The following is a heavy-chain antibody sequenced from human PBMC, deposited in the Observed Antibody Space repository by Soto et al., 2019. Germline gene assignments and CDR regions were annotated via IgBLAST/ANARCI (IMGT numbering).Heavy chain of an antibody. CDR2: INSDGSST. CDR1: GFTFSSYW. J-gene: IGHJ5*02. D-gene: IGHD3-3*01. Sequence: GGSLRLSCAASGFTFSSYWMHWVRQAPGKGLVWVSRINSDGSSTSYADSVKGRFTISRDNAKNTLYLQMNSLRAEDTAVYYCARTPLRFLEWLSHNWFDPWDQGTLVTVSS. V-gene: IGHV3-74*01. CDR3: ARTPLRFLEWLSHNWFDP.